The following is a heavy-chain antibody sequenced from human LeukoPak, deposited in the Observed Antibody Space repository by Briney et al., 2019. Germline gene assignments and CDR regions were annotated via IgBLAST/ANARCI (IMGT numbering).Heavy chain of an antibody. CDR3: ARGGGYFLDWFDP. J-gene: IGHJ5*02. CDR2: SYNGGTT. V-gene: IGHV4-31*03. CDR1: GGSINRGGYY. D-gene: IGHD3-10*01. Sequence: SQTLSLTCSVSGGSINRGGYYWTWIRQHPGEGLEWIGCSYNGGTTYYNPSLKRRVSVSVDTSKSQFSLRLSSVTAADTAVYFCARGGGYFLDWFDPWGQGTLVTVSS.